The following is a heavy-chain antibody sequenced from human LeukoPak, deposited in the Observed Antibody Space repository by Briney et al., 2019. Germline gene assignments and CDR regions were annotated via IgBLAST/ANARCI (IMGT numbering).Heavy chain of an antibody. Sequence: GGSLRLSCAASGFTFSSYAMSWVRQAPGKGLEWVSAISGSGGSTYYADSVKGRFTISRDNSKNTLYLQMNSLRAEDTALYYCAKDYYDSSGYYSHFDYWGQGTLVTVSS. CDR3: AKDYYDSSGYYSHFDY. D-gene: IGHD3-22*01. CDR2: ISGSGGST. CDR1: GFTFSSYA. V-gene: IGHV3-23*01. J-gene: IGHJ4*02.